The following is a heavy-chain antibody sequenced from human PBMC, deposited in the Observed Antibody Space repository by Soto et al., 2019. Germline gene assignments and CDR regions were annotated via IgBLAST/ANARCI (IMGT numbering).Heavy chain of an antibody. CDR3: AGGEEYSSGWYYFDY. Sequence: GASVKVSCKASGYTFTSYGISWVRQAPGQGLEWMGWISAYNGNTNYAQKLQGRVTMTTDTSTSTAYMELRSLRSDDTAVYYCAGGEEYSSGWYYFDYWGQGTLITVSS. D-gene: IGHD6-19*01. CDR1: GYTFTSYG. J-gene: IGHJ4*02. V-gene: IGHV1-18*01. CDR2: ISAYNGNT.